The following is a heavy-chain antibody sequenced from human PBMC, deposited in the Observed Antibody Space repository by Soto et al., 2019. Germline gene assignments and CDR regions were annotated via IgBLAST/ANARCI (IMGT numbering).Heavy chain of an antibody. V-gene: IGHV4-4*07. J-gene: IGHJ5*01. CDR3: ARQTTYSSSWFDY. CDR1: GGSIINYY. CDR2: IYSSGST. D-gene: IGHD6-13*01. Sequence: QVQLQESGPGLVKPSETLSLTCTVSGGSIINYYWTWIRQPAGKGLEWVGRIYSSGSTSHNPSLKSRLTMSVDTSKNQFSLKLTSVTAADTALYYCARQTTYSSSWFDYWGHGTLVTVSS.